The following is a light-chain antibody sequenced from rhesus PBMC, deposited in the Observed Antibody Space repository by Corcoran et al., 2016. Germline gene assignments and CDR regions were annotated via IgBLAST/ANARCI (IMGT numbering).Light chain of an antibody. J-gene: IGKJ3*01. CDR3: QQYSSSPFT. Sequence: DIQMTQSPSSLSASVGDTVTITCRASQSISSWLAWYQQKPGKAPKLLIYKASSWQSGVPSRFSGSGSGTDFTLTISSLQSEDFATYYCQQYSSSPFTFGPGTKLDIK. CDR2: KAS. V-gene: IGKV1-22*01. CDR1: QSISSW.